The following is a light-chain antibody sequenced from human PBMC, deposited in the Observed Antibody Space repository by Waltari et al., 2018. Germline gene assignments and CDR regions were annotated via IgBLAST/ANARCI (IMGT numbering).Light chain of an antibody. V-gene: IGKV3-20*01. CDR1: RSGSSIS. CDR3: QQYDGSVLT. J-gene: IGKJ4*01. CDR2: GTS. Sequence: IVLTQSPDTLSLSPGERATLSCRASRSGSSISFVWLQQKPGQAPRLVIYGTSNRATGFPDRFSGSGSGTDFTLTISRLEPEDFAMYYCQQYDGSVLTFGGGTKVEL.